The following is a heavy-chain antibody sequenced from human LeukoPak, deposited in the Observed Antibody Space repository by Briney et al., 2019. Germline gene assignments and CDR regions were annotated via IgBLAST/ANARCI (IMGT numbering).Heavy chain of an antibody. J-gene: IGHJ4*02. CDR1: GYTFTSYA. D-gene: IGHD6-13*01. Sequence: ASGKVSCKASGYTFTSYAMHWVRQAPGQRLEWMGWINAGNGNTKYSQKFQGRVTITRDTSASTAYMELSSQRSEDTAVYYCARGYSSSWYSFSYWGQGTLVTVSS. V-gene: IGHV1-3*01. CDR3: ARGYSSSWYSFSY. CDR2: INAGNGNT.